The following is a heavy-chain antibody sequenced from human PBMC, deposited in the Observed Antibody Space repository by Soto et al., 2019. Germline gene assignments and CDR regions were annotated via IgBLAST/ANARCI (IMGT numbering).Heavy chain of an antibody. D-gene: IGHD6-19*01. J-gene: IGHJ6*02. CDR1: GFSFSTYW. V-gene: IGHV3-7*04. CDR2: IKQDGSET. Sequence: EVQLVESGGGLVQPGGSLRLSCAASGFSFSTYWMSWVRQAPGTGLDWVANIKQDGSETFYVDSLKGRFTISRDNAQNSLHLQTNSLRAEDTAVYYCARDRGSGFYGQEYWVLEVWGQGTTVTVSS. CDR3: ARDRGSGFYGQEYWVLEV.